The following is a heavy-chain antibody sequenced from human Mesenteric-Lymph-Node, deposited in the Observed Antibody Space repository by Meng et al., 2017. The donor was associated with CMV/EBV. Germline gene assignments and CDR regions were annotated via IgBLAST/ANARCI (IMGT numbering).Heavy chain of an antibody. CDR1: GGSLSSGTYY. D-gene: IGHD3-3*01. J-gene: IGHJ6*02. CDR3: ARGITIFGVVIVPYYYYGMDV. Sequence: SETLSLTCTVSGGSLSSGTYYWSWIRQPPGKGLVWIGSIYYSGSTYYNPSLKSRVTISVDTSKNQFSLKLSSVTAADTAVYYCARGITIFGVVIVPYYYYGMDVWGQGTTVTVSS. V-gene: IGHV4-39*07. CDR2: IYYSGST.